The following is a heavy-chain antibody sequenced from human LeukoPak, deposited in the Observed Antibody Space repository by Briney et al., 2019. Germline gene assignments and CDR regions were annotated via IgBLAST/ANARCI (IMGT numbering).Heavy chain of an antibody. CDR2: IGSDNKP. J-gene: IGHJ3*01. V-gene: IGHV3-23*05. Sequence: GGSLRLSCEASGFTFSAYAMTWVRQAPGKGLEWVSSIGSDNKPHYSESVKGRFAISRDNSKNMLFLQLNSLRAEDTALYYCASGTGTTGEDDAFDVWGQGTMVTVSS. CDR3: ASGTGTTGEDDAFDV. D-gene: IGHD1-1*01. CDR1: GFTFSAYA.